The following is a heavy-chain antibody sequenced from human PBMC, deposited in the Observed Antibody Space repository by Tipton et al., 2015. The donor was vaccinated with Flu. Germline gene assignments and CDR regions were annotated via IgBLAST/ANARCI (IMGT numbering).Heavy chain of an antibody. Sequence: GLVKPSETLSLTCTVSGYSISSRYYWGWIRQPPGKGLEWIGTIYHSGTTYYNPSLKSRLTISVDTSKNQFSLRLSSVTAADTAVYYCARHTGDSVRGVIDYWGQGTLVTVSS. V-gene: IGHV4-38-2*02. CDR3: ARHTGDSVRGVIDY. CDR2: IYHSGTT. CDR1: GYSISSRYY. D-gene: IGHD3-10*02. J-gene: IGHJ4*02.